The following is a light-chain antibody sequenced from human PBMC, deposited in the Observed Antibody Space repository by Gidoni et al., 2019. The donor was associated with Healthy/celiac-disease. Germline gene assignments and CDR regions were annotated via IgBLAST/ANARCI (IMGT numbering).Light chain of an antibody. J-gene: IGKJ1*01. CDR1: QSVSSSY. CDR3: QQYGSSPRT. V-gene: IGKV3-20*01. Sequence: IVLTQSPGTLSLSPGERATLSCRASQSVSSSYLAWYQQKPGQAPRLLIDGASSRATGIPDRVSGSGSGTDFTLTISRLEPEDFAVYYCQQYGSSPRTFGQGTKVEIK. CDR2: GAS.